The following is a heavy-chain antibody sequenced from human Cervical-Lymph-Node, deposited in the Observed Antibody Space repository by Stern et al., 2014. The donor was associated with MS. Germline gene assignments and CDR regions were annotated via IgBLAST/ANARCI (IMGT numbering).Heavy chain of an antibody. D-gene: IGHD6-13*01. CDR1: GFTFSSYS. CDR3: ARDSSSWYAIDY. Sequence: EVQLVESGGGLVKPGGSLRLSCAASGFTFSSYSMNWVRQAPGKGLEWVSSISSSSSYIYYADSVKGRFTISRDTAKNSLYLQMNSLRAEDTAVYYCARDSSSWYAIDYWGQGTLVTVSS. V-gene: IGHV3-21*01. J-gene: IGHJ4*02. CDR2: ISSSSSYI.